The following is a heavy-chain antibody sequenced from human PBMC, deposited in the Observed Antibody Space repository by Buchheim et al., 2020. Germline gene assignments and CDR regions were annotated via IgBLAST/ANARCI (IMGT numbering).Heavy chain of an antibody. J-gene: IGHJ5*02. V-gene: IGHV3-64*01. D-gene: IGHD1-26*01. CDR3: ARDRSGTYLTDNWFDP. Sequence: EVQLVESGGGLVQPGGSLRLSCAASGFTFSNYAMHWVRQAPGKGLEYVSAISGDGVNTYYANSVKGRFTISRDNSKNTVYLQMGSLRAEDMAVYYCARDRSGTYLTDNWFDPWGQGTL. CDR1: GFTFSNYA. CDR2: ISGDGVNT.